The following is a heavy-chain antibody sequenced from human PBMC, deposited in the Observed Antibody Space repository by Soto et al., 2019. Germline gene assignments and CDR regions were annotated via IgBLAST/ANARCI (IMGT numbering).Heavy chain of an antibody. CDR1: GYSFTSYW. D-gene: IGHD6-6*01. Sequence: GEPLKISCKGSGYSFTSYWIGWVRQMPGKGLGWMGIIYPGDSDTKYSPSFQGQVTMSADKSTSTAYLQWNSLKASDTAMYYCARDGLSRPSSFAYWGQGTLVTVSS. V-gene: IGHV5-51*01. J-gene: IGHJ4*02. CDR2: IYPGDSDT. CDR3: ARDGLSRPSSFAY.